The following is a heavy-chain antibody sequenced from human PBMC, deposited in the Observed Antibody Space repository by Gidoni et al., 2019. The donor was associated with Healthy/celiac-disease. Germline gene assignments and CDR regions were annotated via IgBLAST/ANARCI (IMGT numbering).Heavy chain of an antibody. CDR3: AKDIGSRGYSYGPAL. D-gene: IGHD5-18*01. Sequence: EVQLVESGGGLVQPGRSLRLSCAASGFTFDDYAMHWVRQAPGKGLEWVSGISWNSGSIGYADSVKGRFTISRDNAKNSLYLQMNSLRAEDTALYYCAKDIGSRGYSYGPALWGQGTLVTVSS. CDR2: ISWNSGSI. V-gene: IGHV3-9*01. J-gene: IGHJ4*02. CDR1: GFTFDDYA.